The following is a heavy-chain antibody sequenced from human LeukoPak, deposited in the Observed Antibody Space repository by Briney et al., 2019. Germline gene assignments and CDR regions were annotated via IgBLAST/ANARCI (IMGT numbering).Heavy chain of an antibody. D-gene: IGHD6-19*01. CDR1: GGSISSSSYY. Sequence: PSETLSLTCTVSGGSISSSSYYWGWIRQPPGKGLEWIGSIYYSGSTYYNPSLKSRVTISVDTSKNQFSLKLSSVTAADTAVYYCASGSSGSLGDFLHWGQGTLVTVSS. V-gene: IGHV4-39*01. CDR3: ASGSSGSLGDFLH. J-gene: IGHJ1*01. CDR2: IYYSGST.